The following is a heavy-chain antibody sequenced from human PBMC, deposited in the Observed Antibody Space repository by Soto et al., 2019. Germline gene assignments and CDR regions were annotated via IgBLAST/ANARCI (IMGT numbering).Heavy chain of an antibody. Sequence: PSETLSLTXTVSGGSISSGDYYWSWIRQPPGKGLEWIGYIYYSGSTYYNPSLKSRVTISVDTSKNQFSLKLSSVTAADTAVYYCARGRMVRGVFDYWGQGTLVTSPQ. V-gene: IGHV4-30-4*01. CDR1: GGSISSGDYY. D-gene: IGHD3-10*01. J-gene: IGHJ4*02. CDR2: IYYSGST. CDR3: ARGRMVRGVFDY.